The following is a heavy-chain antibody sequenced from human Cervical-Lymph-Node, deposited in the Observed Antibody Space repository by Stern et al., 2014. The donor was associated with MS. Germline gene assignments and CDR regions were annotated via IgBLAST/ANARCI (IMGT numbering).Heavy chain of an antibody. CDR1: GDSLSSYY. CDR3: ARLSTVVDY. D-gene: IGHD4-23*01. V-gene: IGHV4-4*08. Sequence: VQLLESGPGLVKPSETLSLPCTVSGDSLSSYYWSWIRQPPGKGLEWIGHVYSSGTTSYNPSLTGRVTLSVDTSKQQFSLKLNSGTAADTAVYYCARLSTVVDYWGQGTLVTVSS. J-gene: IGHJ4*02. CDR2: VYSSGTT.